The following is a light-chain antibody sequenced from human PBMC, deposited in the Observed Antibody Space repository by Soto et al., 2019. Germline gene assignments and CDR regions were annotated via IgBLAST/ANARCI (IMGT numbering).Light chain of an antibody. Sequence: AILLTQSPSSLSASVGDRVTITCRASQGINNALVWYQQKPGKAPKLLLYDASSLESGVPSRFSGSGSRADFTLTSSRLQPEDVATYYCQQFNILPITFGHGTRLEIE. V-gene: IGKV1-13*02. J-gene: IGKJ5*01. CDR1: QGINNA. CDR3: QQFNILPIT. CDR2: DAS.